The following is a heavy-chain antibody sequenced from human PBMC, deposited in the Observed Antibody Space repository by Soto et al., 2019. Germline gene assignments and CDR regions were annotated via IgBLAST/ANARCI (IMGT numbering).Heavy chain of an antibody. CDR2: IYYSGTT. D-gene: IGHD2-2*01. V-gene: IGHV4-31*03. CDR1: GGSISSGGYY. Sequence: PSETLSLTCTVSGGSISSGGYYWSWIRQHPGKGLEWIGYIYYSGTTYYNPSLKSRVTISVDTSKNQFSLKLSSVSATDPALYYCARCSLVVVPAPGFDPWGRGTLVTVSS. CDR3: ARCSLVVVPAPGFDP. J-gene: IGHJ5*02.